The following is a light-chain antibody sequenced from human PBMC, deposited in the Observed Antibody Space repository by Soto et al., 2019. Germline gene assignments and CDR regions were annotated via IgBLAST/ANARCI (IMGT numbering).Light chain of an antibody. CDR3: QQYGSLSWT. V-gene: IGKV3-20*01. CDR2: GAS. J-gene: IGKJ1*01. Sequence: EIVLTQSPATLSSFPGDRVTLSCRASQYINTRLAWYQHRPGQAPRLLIYGASSRATGIPDRFSGSGSGTDFTLTISRLEPEDFAVYYCQQYGSLSWTLGQGTKVDIK. CDR1: QYINTR.